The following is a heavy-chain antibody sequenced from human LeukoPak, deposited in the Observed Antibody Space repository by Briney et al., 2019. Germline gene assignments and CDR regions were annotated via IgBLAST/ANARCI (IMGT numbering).Heavy chain of an antibody. CDR1: GFTFTNYG. CDR2: INNSGGNT. CDR3: ARGVWVPGSIGLDY. Sequence: PGGSLRLSCAASGFTFTNYGMNWVRQAPGKGLEWVSVINNSGGNTFYADSVKGRFTISRDNSKNTLYLQMNSLRVEDTAVYYCARGVWVPGSIGLDYWGQGTLVTVSS. D-gene: IGHD2-2*01. J-gene: IGHJ4*02. V-gene: IGHV3-23*01.